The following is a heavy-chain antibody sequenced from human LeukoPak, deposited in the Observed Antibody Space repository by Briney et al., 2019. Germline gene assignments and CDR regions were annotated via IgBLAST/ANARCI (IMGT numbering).Heavy chain of an antibody. J-gene: IGHJ4*02. Sequence: SETLSLTCTVSGDSISSSSYYWGWIRQPPGKGLEWIGTIYYSGSTYYNLSLKSRVTISVDTSKNQFSLKLSSVTAADTAVYYCARDARNFDWLPHYFDYWGQGTLVTVSS. V-gene: IGHV4-39*07. D-gene: IGHD3-9*01. CDR2: IYYSGST. CDR3: ARDARNFDWLPHYFDY. CDR1: GDSISSSSYY.